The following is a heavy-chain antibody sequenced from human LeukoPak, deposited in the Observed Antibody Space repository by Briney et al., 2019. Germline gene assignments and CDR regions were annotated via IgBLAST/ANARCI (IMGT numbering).Heavy chain of an antibody. J-gene: IGHJ5*01. Sequence: GSLRLSCAAAGFTFSSYPMHWVRQCPGKGLEWVAVISHDGSSKDYAESVKGRFTISRDNSQKTLHLQMNSLRAGDTAVYYCARDYDISPGMGFFDSWGLGTLVTVSS. V-gene: IGHV3-30*04. CDR3: ARDYDISPGMGFFDS. CDR2: ISHDGSSK. D-gene: IGHD3-9*01. CDR1: GFTFSSYP.